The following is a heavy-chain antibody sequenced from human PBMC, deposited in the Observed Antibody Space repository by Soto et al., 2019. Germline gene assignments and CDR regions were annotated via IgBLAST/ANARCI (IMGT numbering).Heavy chain of an antibody. CDR2: ISSSDSII. CDR3: ARDLGYYDSSGYFDS. D-gene: IGHD3-22*01. V-gene: IGHV3-11*01. CDR1: GFTFSDYQ. Sequence: PVGSLRLSCVASGFTFSDYQMSWIRQAPVNGLEWVSYISSSDSIIYYADSVKGRFTISRDNAKNSLYLQMNSLRAEDTAVYYCARDLGYYDSSGYFDSWGQGTLVTVSS. J-gene: IGHJ4*02.